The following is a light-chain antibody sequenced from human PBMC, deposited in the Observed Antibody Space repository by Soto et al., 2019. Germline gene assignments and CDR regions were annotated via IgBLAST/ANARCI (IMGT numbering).Light chain of an antibody. CDR1: GSDFGGYNY. V-gene: IGLV2-14*01. J-gene: IGLJ3*02. CDR2: DVS. Sequence: QSVLTQPASVSGSPGQSITISCTRNGSDFGGYNYIYWYQHHPGKAPKLIVFDVSNRPSGLSNRFSVSESGNTASLAISGLQPEDEADYYCSSYTGRNIRVFGGGTKLTVL. CDR3: SSYTGRNIRV.